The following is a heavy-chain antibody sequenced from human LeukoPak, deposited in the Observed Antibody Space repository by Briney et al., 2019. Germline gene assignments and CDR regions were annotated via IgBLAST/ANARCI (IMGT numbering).Heavy chain of an antibody. V-gene: IGHV1-69*04. CDR2: IIPVLNIT. CDR3: ARDQGLTAPPPYGLDV. D-gene: IGHD5-18*01. Sequence: SVKDSCNASGGTFSSSAITWVRQAPGQGLEWMGRIIPVLNITNYAQKFQGRVTITADTSTSTAYMELSSLRSEETAVYYCARDQGLTAPPPYGLDVWGQGTTVTVSS. J-gene: IGHJ6*02. CDR1: GGTFSSSA.